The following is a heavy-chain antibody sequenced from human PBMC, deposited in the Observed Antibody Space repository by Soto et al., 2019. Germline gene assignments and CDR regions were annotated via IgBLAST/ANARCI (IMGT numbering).Heavy chain of an antibody. V-gene: IGHV3-30*03. CDR1: GFIFSGSG. Sequence: QVQLVESGGGVVQPGRSLRLTCAASGFIFSGSGMHWVRQAPGKGLEWVALVSNDGIRKYYGDSVKGRFTISRDNAENTLYLQMNNLGAEDTAVYYCARWVGGSMYDNSGKYDSWGQGTLVTVSS. CDR3: ARWVGGSMYDNSGKYDS. J-gene: IGHJ5*01. CDR2: VSNDGIRK. D-gene: IGHD3-22*01.